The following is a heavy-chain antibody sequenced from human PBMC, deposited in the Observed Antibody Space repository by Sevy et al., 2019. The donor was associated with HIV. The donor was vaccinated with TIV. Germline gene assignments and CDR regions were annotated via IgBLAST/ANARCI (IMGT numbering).Heavy chain of an antibody. J-gene: IGHJ4*02. CDR1: GFTFGDYP. D-gene: IGHD3-10*01. Sequence: GGSLRLSCTTSGFTFGDYPMGWSRQAPGKGLEWVGFIRSKPYGGTTEYAAFVKGRFIISRDDSRSIAYLQMNSLKTDDTAVYYCTRDPLGQLPDYWGQGTLVTVSS. CDR3: TRDPLGQLPDY. CDR2: IRSKPYGGTT. V-gene: IGHV3-49*03.